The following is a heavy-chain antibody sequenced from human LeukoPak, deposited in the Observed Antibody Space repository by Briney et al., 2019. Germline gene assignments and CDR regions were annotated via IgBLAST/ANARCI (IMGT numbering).Heavy chain of an antibody. CDR2: ISYDGSNK. J-gene: IGHJ4*02. CDR1: GFTFSSYA. D-gene: IGHD1-26*01. V-gene: IGHV3-30-3*01. Sequence: PGGSLRLSCAASGFTFSSYAMHWVRQAPGKGLEWVAVISYDGSNKYYADSVKGRFTISRDNSKNTLYLQMNSLRAEDTAVYYCARGRYSLIDYWGQGTLVTVSS. CDR3: ARGRYSLIDY.